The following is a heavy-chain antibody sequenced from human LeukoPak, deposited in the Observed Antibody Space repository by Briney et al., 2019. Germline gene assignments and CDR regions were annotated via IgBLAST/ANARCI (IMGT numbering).Heavy chain of an antibody. Sequence: GGSLRLSCAASGLTFSSYGMHWVRRAPGKGLEWVAVIWYDGSNKYYADSVKGRFTISRNNSKNTLYLQMNSLRAEDTAVYYCAGGGYFDYWGQGTLVTVSS. CDR3: AGGGYFDY. D-gene: IGHD3-16*01. CDR2: IWYDGSNK. J-gene: IGHJ4*02. CDR1: GLTFSSYG. V-gene: IGHV3-33*01.